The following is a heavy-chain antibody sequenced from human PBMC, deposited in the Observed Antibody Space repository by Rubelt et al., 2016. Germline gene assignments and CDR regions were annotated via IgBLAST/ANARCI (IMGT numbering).Heavy chain of an antibody. D-gene: IGHD3-3*01. Sequence: QVQLVQSGSELKKPGASVKVSCKASGYTFTSSAMNWVRQAPGQGLEWMGWIDTNTGNPTYAQGFTGRFVFSLDTSVSTAYLQISSLKAEDTAGYYCARAEFWRADIPGDYYYGMDVWGQWTTVTVS. J-gene: IGHJ6*02. V-gene: IGHV7-4-1*02. CDR2: IDTNTGNP. CDR1: GYTFTSSA. CDR3: ARAEFWRADIPGDYYYGMDV.